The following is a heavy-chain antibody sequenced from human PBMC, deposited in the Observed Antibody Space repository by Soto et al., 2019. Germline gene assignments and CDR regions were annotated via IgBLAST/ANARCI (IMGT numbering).Heavy chain of an antibody. CDR2: IYPGDSDT. CDR1: GYRFTSYW. J-gene: IGHJ5*02. Sequence: PGESLKISCKASGYRFTSYWIAWVRQMPGKGLERMGIIYPGDSDTKYSPSFQGQVTISADRTINTAYLQWSSLKASDSAMYYCARLRATVPAPSGYGSGFDPWGQGTQVTVSS. D-gene: IGHD6-19*01. CDR3: ARLRATVPAPSGYGSGFDP. V-gene: IGHV5-51*01.